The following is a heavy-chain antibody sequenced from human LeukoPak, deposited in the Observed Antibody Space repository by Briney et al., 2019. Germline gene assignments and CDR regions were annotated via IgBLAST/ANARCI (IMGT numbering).Heavy chain of an antibody. CDR1: GYTFTSYG. D-gene: IGHD3-16*02. Sequence: GASVKVSCKASGYTFTSYGISWVRQAPGQGLEWMGWISAYNGNTNYAQKLQGRVTMTTDTSTSTAYMELRSLRSDDTAVYYCARAAFGGVIVMGNWFDPWGQGTLVTVSS. J-gene: IGHJ5*02. V-gene: IGHV1-18*01. CDR2: ISAYNGNT. CDR3: ARAAFGGVIVMGNWFDP.